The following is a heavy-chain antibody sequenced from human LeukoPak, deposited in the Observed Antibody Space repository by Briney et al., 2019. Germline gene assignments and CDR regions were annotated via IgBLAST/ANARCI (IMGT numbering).Heavy chain of an antibody. Sequence: ASVKVSCKASGYTFTSYAMNWVRQAPGQGLEWMGWIVVGSGNTNYAQKFQERVTITRDMSTSTAYMELSSLRSEDTAVYYCAAGGVVTGDAFDIWGQGTMVTVSS. J-gene: IGHJ3*02. CDR1: GYTFTSYA. V-gene: IGHV1-58*02. CDR3: AAGGVVTGDAFDI. CDR2: IVVGSGNT. D-gene: IGHD2-21*02.